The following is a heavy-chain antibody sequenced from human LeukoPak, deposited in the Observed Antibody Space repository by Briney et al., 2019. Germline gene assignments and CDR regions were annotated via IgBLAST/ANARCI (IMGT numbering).Heavy chain of an antibody. J-gene: IGHJ3*02. D-gene: IGHD2-8*01. Sequence: GGSLRLSCAASGFTFSSYAMSWVRQAPGKGLEWVSAISGSGGSTYYADSVKGRFTISRDNSKNTLYLQMNSLRAEDTAVYYCAKPTQASLMVYANDAFDIWGQGTMVTVSS. CDR3: AKPTQASLMVYANDAFDI. CDR2: ISGSGGST. V-gene: IGHV3-23*01. CDR1: GFTFSSYA.